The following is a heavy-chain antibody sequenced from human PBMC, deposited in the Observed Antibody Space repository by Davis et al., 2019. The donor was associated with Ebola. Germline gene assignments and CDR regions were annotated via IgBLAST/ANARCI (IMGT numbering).Heavy chain of an antibody. D-gene: IGHD5-24*01. V-gene: IGHV3-11*06. Sequence: GESLKISCAASGFTFSDYYMSWIRQAPGKGLEWVSYISSSSSYTNYADSVKGRFTISRDNAKNSLYLQMNSLRAEDTAVYYCARRRSLGYWGQGTLVTVSS. CDR1: GFTFSDYY. CDR3: ARRRSLGY. J-gene: IGHJ4*02. CDR2: ISSSSSYT.